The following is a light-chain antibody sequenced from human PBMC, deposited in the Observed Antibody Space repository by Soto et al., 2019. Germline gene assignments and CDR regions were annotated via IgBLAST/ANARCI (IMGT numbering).Light chain of an antibody. J-gene: IGKJ5*01. CDR1: QSVSSY. V-gene: IGKV3-11*01. CDR2: DAS. CDR3: HPSFLSIS. Sequence: NIVTISPATLSLTPGERATLSCRASQSVSSYLAWYQQKPGQAPRLLIYDASNRATGIPARFSGSGSGTDFTLTISRLEPEDIPVYYCHPSFLSISFAQGTLLEIK.